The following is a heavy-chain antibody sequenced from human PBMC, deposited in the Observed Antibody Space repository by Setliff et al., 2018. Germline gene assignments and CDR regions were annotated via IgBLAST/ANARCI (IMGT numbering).Heavy chain of an antibody. CDR3: ARGLNSVSWTFAY. V-gene: IGHV4-59*08. D-gene: IGHD2-15*01. CDR1: GGSISSYY. Sequence: SETLSLTCTVSGGSISSYYWSWIRQPPGKGLEWIGYIYYSGSTNYNPSLKSRVAISIDTSKNQFSLKVNSVTAADTAIYYCARGLNSVSWTFAYWGQGSQVTVSS. CDR2: IYYSGST. J-gene: IGHJ4*02.